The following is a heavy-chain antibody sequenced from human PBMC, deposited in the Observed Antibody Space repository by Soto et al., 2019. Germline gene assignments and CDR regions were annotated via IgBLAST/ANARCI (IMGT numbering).Heavy chain of an antibody. J-gene: IGHJ6*02. CDR1: GFSFSNYW. V-gene: IGHV3-7*01. Sequence: EVQLVESGGGLVQPGGSLRLSCAASGFSFSNYWMNWVRQAPGKGLEWVANMKYDGSQKYYVDSVKGRFTVSRDNAKNSVFLQMDSLRVEDTAVYYCAKGRSWDYDVPDGMDVWGQGTTVIVSS. CDR2: MKYDGSQK. D-gene: IGHD4-17*01. CDR3: AKGRSWDYDVPDGMDV.